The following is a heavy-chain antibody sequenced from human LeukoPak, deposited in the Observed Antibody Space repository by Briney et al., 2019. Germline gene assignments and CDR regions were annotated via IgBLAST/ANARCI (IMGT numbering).Heavy chain of an antibody. CDR3: ARDLSTDIVVVPAAISSDGMDV. D-gene: IGHD2-2*01. J-gene: IGHJ6*02. V-gene: IGHV3-48*04. CDR1: GFTFSSYS. Sequence: GGSLRLSCAASGFTFSSYSMNWVRQAPGKGLEWVSYISSSSSTIYYADSVKGRFTISRDNAKNSLYLQMNSLRAEDTAVYYCARDLSTDIVVVPAAISSDGMDVWGQGTTVTVSS. CDR2: ISSSSSTI.